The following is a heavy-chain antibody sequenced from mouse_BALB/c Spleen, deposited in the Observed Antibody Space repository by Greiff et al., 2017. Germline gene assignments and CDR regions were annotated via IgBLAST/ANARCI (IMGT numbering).Heavy chain of an antibody. CDR3: TRGGVITTVVAPAMDY. CDR1: GYTFTSYW. V-gene: IGHV1-5*01. CDR2: IYPGNSDT. J-gene: IGHJ4*01. D-gene: IGHD1-1*01. Sequence: EVQLQQSGTVLARPGASVKMSCKASGYTFTSYWMHWVKQRPGQGLEWIGAIYPGNSDTSYNQKFKGKAKLTAVTSTSTAYMELSSLTNEDSAVYYCTRGGVITTVVAPAMDYWGQGTSVTVSS.